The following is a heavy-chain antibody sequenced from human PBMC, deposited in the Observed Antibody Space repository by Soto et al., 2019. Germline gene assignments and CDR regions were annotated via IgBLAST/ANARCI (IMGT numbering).Heavy chain of an antibody. CDR3: AIIRGYWYGLDV. CDR2: ITGTGGNT. D-gene: IGHD2-2*02. V-gene: IGHV3-23*01. Sequence: EVQLLESGGGLVQPGGSLRLSCAASGFPLSTYGMTWVRQAPGKGLEWVSAITGTGGNTYYVDSVKGRFTSSRDNSKKMLYLQVNSLRVEDTAVYYFAIIRGYWYGLDVWGQGTTVTVSS. CDR1: GFPLSTYG. J-gene: IGHJ6*02.